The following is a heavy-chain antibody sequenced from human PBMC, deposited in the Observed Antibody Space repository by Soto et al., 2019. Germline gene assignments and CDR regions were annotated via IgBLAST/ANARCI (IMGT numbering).Heavy chain of an antibody. J-gene: IGHJ3*02. Sequence: QVPLVQSGTEVKKPGASVKVSCKTSGYTFTNHGINWVRQAPGQGLEWMGWINPYNANTNYAQKLQGRVTMTTDTSKTKAYMDLRSLTSDGTAVYYCARDRVAGIWGDAFDIWGQGTVVTVSS. V-gene: IGHV1-18*04. CDR1: GYTFTNHG. D-gene: IGHD3-16*01. CDR2: INPYNANT. CDR3: ARDRVAGIWGDAFDI.